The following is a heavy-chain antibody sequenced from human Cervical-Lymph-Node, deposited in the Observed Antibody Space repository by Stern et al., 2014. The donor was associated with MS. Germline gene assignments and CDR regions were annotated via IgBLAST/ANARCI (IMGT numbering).Heavy chain of an antibody. CDR2: IRSAAHNDAT. V-gene: IGHV3-73*01. J-gene: IGHJ4*02. Sequence: EVQLVESGGGLVQPGGSLKLSCAASGFNFTGSTMHWVRQTSGRGLEWVGRIRSAAHNDATAYAASMKGRFTISRDDAKNTAYLQMISLKAEDTAVYYCTTLLDYWGQGTLVTVSS. CDR3: TTLLDY. CDR1: GFNFTGST.